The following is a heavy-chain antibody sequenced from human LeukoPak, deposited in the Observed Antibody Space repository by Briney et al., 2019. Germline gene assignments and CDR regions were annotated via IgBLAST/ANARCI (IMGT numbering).Heavy chain of an antibody. Sequence: SETLSLTCTVSAGSICTHYWSWIPHPPGKGLEWIGYIYYSGSTNYNPSLKSRVTISVDTSKNQFSLKLSSVTAADTAVHYGARDTVHSSGWYLWFDPWGQGTLVTVSS. J-gene: IGHJ5*02. CDR3: ARDTVHSSGWYLWFDP. CDR2: IYYSGST. D-gene: IGHD6-19*01. V-gene: IGHV4-59*11. CDR1: AGSICTHY.